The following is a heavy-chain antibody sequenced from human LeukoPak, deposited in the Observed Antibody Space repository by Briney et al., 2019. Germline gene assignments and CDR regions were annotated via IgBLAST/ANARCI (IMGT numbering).Heavy chain of an antibody. CDR3: ARGGYYDILTGYYNWFDP. V-gene: IGHV4-59*01. CDR1: GGSISSYY. CDR2: IYYSGST. Sequence: SETLSLTCTVSGGSISSYYWSWIRQPPGKGLEWIGYIYYSGSTNYNPSLKGRVTISVDTSKNQFSLKLSSVTAADTAVYYCARGGYYDILTGYYNWFDPWGQGTLVTVSS. D-gene: IGHD3-9*01. J-gene: IGHJ5*02.